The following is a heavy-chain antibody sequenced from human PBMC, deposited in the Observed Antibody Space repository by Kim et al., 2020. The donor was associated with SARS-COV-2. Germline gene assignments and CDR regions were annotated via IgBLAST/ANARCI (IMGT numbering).Heavy chain of an antibody. V-gene: IGHV2-5*02. CDR1: GFSLSDGGVG. D-gene: IGHD3-10*01. J-gene: IGHJ6*02. CDR2: IYGDDGK. CDR3: THDSPGVFGLDV. Sequence: SGPTLVNPTQTLTLNCTFSGFSLSDGGVGVAWIRQPPGKALEFVALIYGDDGKRYNPSLKNRLTIAKDTSKNLVVLTMTNLDPLDTATYYCTHDSPGVFGLDVWGQGTTVTVSS.